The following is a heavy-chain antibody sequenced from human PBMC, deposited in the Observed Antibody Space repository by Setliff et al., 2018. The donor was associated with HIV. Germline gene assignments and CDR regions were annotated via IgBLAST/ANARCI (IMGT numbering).Heavy chain of an antibody. CDR2: INAYNGNT. CDR1: GYTFTSYG. J-gene: IGHJ3*01. D-gene: IGHD3-10*01. V-gene: IGHV1-18*01. Sequence: GASVKVSCKASGYTFTSYGISWVRQAPGQGLEWTGWINAYNGNTNFAQKLQGRVTMTSDTSTSTAYLELRSLSSDDTAVYYCARDNEAIGWFGDRPDHILLFWGQGTMVTVSS. CDR3: ARDNEAIGWFGDRPDHILLF.